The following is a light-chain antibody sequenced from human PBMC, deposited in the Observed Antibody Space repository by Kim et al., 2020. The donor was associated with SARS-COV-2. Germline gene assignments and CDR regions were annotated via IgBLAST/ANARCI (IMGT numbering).Light chain of an antibody. J-gene: IGLJ3*02. CDR3: QVWDSAWV. CDR2: YDS. CDR1: NIGSKS. V-gene: IGLV3-21*04. Sequence: SYELTQPPSVSVAPGKTARITCWGNNIGSKSVHWYQQKPGQAPVLVIYYDSDRPSGIPERFSGSNSGNTATLTISRVEAGDEADYYCQVWDSAWVFGGGT.